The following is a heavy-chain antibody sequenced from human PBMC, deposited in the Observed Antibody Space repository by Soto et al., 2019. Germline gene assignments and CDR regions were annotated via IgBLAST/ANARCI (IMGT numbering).Heavy chain of an antibody. CDR3: ARSGGQLRFYFDY. V-gene: IGHV3-33*01. Sequence: GGSLRLSCAASGFTFSSYGMHWVRQAPGKGLEWVAVIWYDGSNKYYADSVKGRFTISRDNSKNTLYLQMNSLRAEDTAVYYCARSGGQLRFYFDYWGQGTLVTVSS. CDR2: IWYDGSNK. D-gene: IGHD6-6*01. CDR1: GFTFSSYG. J-gene: IGHJ4*02.